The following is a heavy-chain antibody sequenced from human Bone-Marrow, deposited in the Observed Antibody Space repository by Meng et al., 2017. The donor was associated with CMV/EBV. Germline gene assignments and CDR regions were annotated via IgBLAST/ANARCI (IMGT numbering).Heavy chain of an antibody. CDR1: GGTLSSDA. V-gene: IGHV1-69*01. D-gene: IGHD6-13*01. Sequence: GQLVKAGAEGKKPGSSVKVSCKASGGTLSSDAISWVRQAPGQGLEWMGGIIPIFGTANYAQKFQGRVTITADESTSTAYMELRSLRSEDTAVYYCARGEGYSSSWSDPFDYWGQGTLVTVSS. CDR2: IIPIFGTA. CDR3: ARGEGYSSSWSDPFDY. J-gene: IGHJ4*02.